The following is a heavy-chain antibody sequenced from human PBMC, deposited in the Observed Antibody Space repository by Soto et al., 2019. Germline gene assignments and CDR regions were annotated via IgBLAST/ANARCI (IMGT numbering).Heavy chain of an antibody. D-gene: IGHD3-9*01. J-gene: IGHJ6*02. V-gene: IGHV3-13*01. CDR2: IGSGGDT. CDR3: TRKTPPTGMEV. CDR1: GFTLSSYD. Sequence: VQLVESGGGVVQPGGSLRLSCAASGFTLSSYDIHWVRQATGEGLAWVSGIGSGGDTHYADSVKGRFIISREDGKNSLYLQMNNLRVGDTAVYYCTRKTPPTGMEVWGQGATVTVSS.